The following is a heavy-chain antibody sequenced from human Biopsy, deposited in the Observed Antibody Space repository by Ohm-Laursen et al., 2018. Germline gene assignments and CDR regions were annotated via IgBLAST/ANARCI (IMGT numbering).Heavy chain of an antibody. CDR2: INQSGET. D-gene: IGHD4-17*01. Sequence: SHTLSLTCTVYGATFRDYYWSWIRQPPGKGLEWIGQINQSGETKYNPSLQSRGTISEEVSKNQFTLKLRSLTAADTAIYYCGNEVYGRDYWGQGARVTVSS. V-gene: IGHV4-34*08. CDR3: GNEVYGRDY. CDR1: GATFRDYY. J-gene: IGHJ4*02.